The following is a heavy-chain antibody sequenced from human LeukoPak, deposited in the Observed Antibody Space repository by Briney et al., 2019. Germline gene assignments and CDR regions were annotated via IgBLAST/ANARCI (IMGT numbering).Heavy chain of an antibody. D-gene: IGHD2-15*01. CDR2: ISISSSYI. V-gene: IGHV3-21*01. CDR3: ARDRCSGGSCKYYFDY. Sequence: GGSLRLSCAASGFTFSSYSMNWVRQAPGEGLEWVSSISISSSYIYYADSVKGRFTISRDNAKNSLYLQMNSLRAEDTAVYYCARDRCSGGSCKYYFDYWGQGTLVTVSS. CDR1: GFTFSSYS. J-gene: IGHJ4*02.